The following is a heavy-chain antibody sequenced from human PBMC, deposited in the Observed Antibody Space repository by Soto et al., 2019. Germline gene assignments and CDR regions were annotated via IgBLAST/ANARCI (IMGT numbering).Heavy chain of an antibody. CDR3: AKSLQGGYYPQGVDY. CDR2: ISYDGSNN. J-gene: IGHJ4*02. CDR1: GFTLSSYG. Sequence: QVQLVESGGSVVQPGRSLRLSCAASGFTLSSYGMHWVRQAPGKGLEWVAVISYDGSNNYYADSVKGRFTLSRDISKNPLYLEMNSLRTEDTAVYYCAKSLQGGYYPQGVDYWGQGTLVTVSS. V-gene: IGHV3-30*18. D-gene: IGHD3-22*01.